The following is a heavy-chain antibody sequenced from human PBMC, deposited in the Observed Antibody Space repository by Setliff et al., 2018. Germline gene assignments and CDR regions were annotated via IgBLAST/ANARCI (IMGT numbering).Heavy chain of an antibody. D-gene: IGHD6-13*01. CDR1: GFTFSSYS. Sequence: PGGSLRLSCAASGFTFSSYSMNWVRQAPGKGLEWVSSISSSSSYIYYADSVKGRFTISRDNAKNSLYLQMNSLRAEDTALYYCARAGLAAAGTRPSFFDDWGQERWSPSPQ. V-gene: IGHV3-21*04. CDR3: ARAGLAAAGTRPSFFDD. J-gene: IGHJ4*01. CDR2: ISSSSSYI.